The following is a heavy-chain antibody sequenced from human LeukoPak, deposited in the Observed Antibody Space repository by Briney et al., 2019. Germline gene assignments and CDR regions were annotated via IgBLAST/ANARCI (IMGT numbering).Heavy chain of an antibody. D-gene: IGHD1-26*01. CDR1: GYTFTSYG. J-gene: IGHJ4*02. CDR2: ISAYNGNT. V-gene: IGHV1-18*01. CDR3: AAMLNSGSYFVSY. Sequence: SVKVSCKASGYTFTSYGISWVRQAPGQGVEWMGWISAYNGNTKYAQKLQGRVTMTTEKSTSTEYREVRRGRGDDTAVYYCAAMLNSGSYFVSYWGQGTLVTVSS.